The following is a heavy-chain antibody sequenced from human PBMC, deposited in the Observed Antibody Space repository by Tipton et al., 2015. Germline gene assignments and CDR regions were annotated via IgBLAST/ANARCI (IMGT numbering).Heavy chain of an antibody. V-gene: IGHV4-34*01. CDR1: WGPLRGFY. CDR2: IYHDGGT. Sequence: AGLVKPSETLSLTCAVDWGPLRGFYWGWIRQPPGKGLEWIGEIYHDGGTDYNPSLKSRVTMSINTSKNQFSLKLNSVTAADTAVYYCARDDSALDSWGQGTLVTVSS. J-gene: IGHJ4*02. CDR3: ARDDSALDS. D-gene: IGHD5-18*01.